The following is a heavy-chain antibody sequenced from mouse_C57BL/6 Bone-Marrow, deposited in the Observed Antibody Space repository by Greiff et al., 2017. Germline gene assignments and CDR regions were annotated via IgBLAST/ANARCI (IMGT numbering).Heavy chain of an antibody. D-gene: IGHD1-1*01. CDR2: ISSGGSYT. Sequence: EVKLVESGGDLVKPGGSLKLSCAASGFTFSSYGMSWVRPTPDKRLEWVATISSGGSYTYYPDSVKGRFTISRDNAKNTLYLQMSSLKSEDTAMYYCARPSSSCSWFAYWGQGTLVTVSA. CDR1: GFTFSSYG. CDR3: ARPSSSCSWFAY. V-gene: IGHV5-6*01. J-gene: IGHJ3*01.